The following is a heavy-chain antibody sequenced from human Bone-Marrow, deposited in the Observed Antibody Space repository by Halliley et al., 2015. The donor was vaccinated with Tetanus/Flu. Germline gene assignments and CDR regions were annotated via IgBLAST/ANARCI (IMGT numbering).Heavy chain of an antibody. V-gene: IGHV3-23*01. D-gene: IGHD2-2*01. CDR3: AAKGTTSWFTPQLGF. CDR2: IVGNGDET. CDR1: GLTFSNYA. J-gene: IGHJ1*01. Sequence: SLRLSCAASGLTFSNYAMTWVRQAPGRGLEWVATIVGNGDETHYAGALRGRFTISRDNPRNTLFLQMYSLRDEETSLYFCAAKGTTSWFTPQLGFWGPGALVSLSS.